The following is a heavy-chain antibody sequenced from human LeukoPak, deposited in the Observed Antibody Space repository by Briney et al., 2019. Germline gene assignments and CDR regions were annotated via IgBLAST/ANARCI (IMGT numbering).Heavy chain of an antibody. CDR3: ARIYPRLAAAGN. Sequence: GGSLRLSCSASGFTFSSYAMHWVRQAPGKGLEDVSAISSNGGRTYYADSVKGRFTISRDNSKNTLYLQMNSLRADDTAVYYCARIYPRLAAAGNWGQGTLVTVSS. J-gene: IGHJ4*02. CDR1: GFTFSSYA. CDR2: ISSNGGRT. V-gene: IGHV3-64*04. D-gene: IGHD6-13*01.